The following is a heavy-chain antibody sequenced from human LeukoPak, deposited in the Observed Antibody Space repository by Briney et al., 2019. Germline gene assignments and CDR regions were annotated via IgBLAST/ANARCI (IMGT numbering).Heavy chain of an antibody. Sequence: SETLSLTCTVSGYSISSGYYWGWIRQPPGKGLEWIGSIYHSGSTNYNPSLKSRVTISVDTSKNHFSLKLNSVTAADTAIYYCARGNMWDYRRYYYYMDVWGKGTTVTVSS. CDR3: ARGNMWDYRRYYYYMDV. J-gene: IGHJ6*03. V-gene: IGHV4-38-2*02. CDR2: IYHSGST. D-gene: IGHD4-11*01. CDR1: GYSISSGYY.